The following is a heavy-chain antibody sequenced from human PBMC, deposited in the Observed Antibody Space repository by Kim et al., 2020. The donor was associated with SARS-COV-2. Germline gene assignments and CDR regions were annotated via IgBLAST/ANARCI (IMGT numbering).Heavy chain of an antibody. CDR2: IYPGDSDT. CDR3: ARGELLWFGELPRGFDY. CDR1: GYSFTSYW. J-gene: IGHJ4*02. Sequence: GESLKISCKGSGYSFTSYWIGWVRQMPGKGLEWMGIIYPGDSDTRYSPSFQGQVTISADKSISTAYLQWSSLKASDTAMYYCARGELLWFGELPRGFDYWGQGTLVTVSS. V-gene: IGHV5-51*01. D-gene: IGHD3-10*01.